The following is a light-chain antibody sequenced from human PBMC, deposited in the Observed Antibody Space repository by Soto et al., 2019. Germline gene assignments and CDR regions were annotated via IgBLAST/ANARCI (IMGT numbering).Light chain of an antibody. CDR1: QMLHGS. Sequence: EIVMTQSPATLSVSPGERVTLSCRASQMLHGSLLWFQKKSGQPPRLLIYGATARVAGVPVRFSGSGGGTEFTLTISSLQSEDFASYFCQQYHDWRRTFGQGTKVDIK. CDR3: QQYHDWRRT. J-gene: IGKJ2*01. CDR2: GAT. V-gene: IGKV3-15*01.